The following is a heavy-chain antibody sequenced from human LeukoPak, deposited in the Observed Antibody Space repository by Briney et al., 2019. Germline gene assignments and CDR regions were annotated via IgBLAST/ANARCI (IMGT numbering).Heavy chain of an antibody. CDR1: GGSFSSYY. Sequence: SETLSLTCGVQGGSFSSYYWTWIRQSPGKGLEWIGEINESGSTNYNPSLKSRVSMSVDPSKNQFSLTLSSVTAADTAVFYCARAGRISLTRGVRYFAIEVRGQGTTVTVSS. CDR3: ARAGRISLTRGVRYFAIEV. V-gene: IGHV4-34*01. CDR2: INESGST. D-gene: IGHD3-10*01. J-gene: IGHJ6*02.